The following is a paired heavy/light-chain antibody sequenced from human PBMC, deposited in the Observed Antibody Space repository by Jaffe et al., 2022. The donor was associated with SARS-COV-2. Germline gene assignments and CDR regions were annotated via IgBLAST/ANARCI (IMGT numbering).Heavy chain of an antibody. CDR1: GFTFSNAW. CDR2: IKSKTEDGTT. CDR3: TTPNKGGQTGPFAY. V-gene: IGHV3-15*01. D-gene: IGHD3-16*01. J-gene: IGHJ4*02. Sequence: EVQLVESGGGLVKPGGSLRLSCAASGFTFSNAWMSWVRQAPGKGLEWVGRIKSKTEDGTTDYAAPVKGRFTISRDDSKNTLYLQMNSLETEDTAIYYCTTPNKGGQTGPFAYWGQGTLVTVSS.
Light chain of an antibody. Sequence: EIVLTQSPATLFLSPGERATLSCRASQSVSSYLAWYQQKPGQAPRLLIYDASNRATGIPARFSGSGSGTDFTLTISSLEPEDFAVYYCQQRNKWPFTFGPGTKVDIK. CDR1: QSVSSY. J-gene: IGKJ3*01. V-gene: IGKV3-11*01. CDR2: DAS. CDR3: QQRNKWPFT.